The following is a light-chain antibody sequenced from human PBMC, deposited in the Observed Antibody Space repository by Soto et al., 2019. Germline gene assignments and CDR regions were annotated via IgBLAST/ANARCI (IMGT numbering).Light chain of an antibody. CDR2: DAS. J-gene: IGKJ5*01. Sequence: EIVLTQSPATLSLSPGERATLSCRASQSVSSYLAWYQQKPGQAPRLLIYDASNRATGIPARFSGSGSGTDFTLTISSLEPAEFAVYYCQQRRNWPLTFGLGTRVEIK. CDR3: QQRRNWPLT. V-gene: IGKV3-11*01. CDR1: QSVSSY.